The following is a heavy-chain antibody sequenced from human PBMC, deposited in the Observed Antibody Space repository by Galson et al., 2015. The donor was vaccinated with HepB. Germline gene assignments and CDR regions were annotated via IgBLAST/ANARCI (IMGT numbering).Heavy chain of an antibody. CDR2: IRSKANSYAT. Sequence: SLRLSCAASGFTFSGSAMHWVRQASGKGLEWVGRIRSKANSYATAYAASVKGRFTISRDDSKNTAYLQMNSLKTEDTAVYYCTSWRFGELLDVRDYWGQGTLVTVSS. D-gene: IGHD3-10*01. CDR3: TSWRFGELLDVRDY. CDR1: GFTFSGSA. J-gene: IGHJ4*02. V-gene: IGHV3-73*01.